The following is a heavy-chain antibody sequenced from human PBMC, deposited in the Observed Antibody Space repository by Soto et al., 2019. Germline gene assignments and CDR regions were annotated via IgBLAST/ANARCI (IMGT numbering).Heavy chain of an antibody. CDR1: GYSFTSYW. Sequence: GESLKISCKGSGYSFTSYWIGWVRQMPGKGLEWMGIIYPGDSDTRYSPSFQGQATISADKSVTTAYLQWSSLKASDTAMYYCARRNSEHAFDIWGQGTMVTVSS. D-gene: IGHD4-4*01. CDR2: IYPGDSDT. J-gene: IGHJ3*02. CDR3: ARRNSEHAFDI. V-gene: IGHV5-51*01.